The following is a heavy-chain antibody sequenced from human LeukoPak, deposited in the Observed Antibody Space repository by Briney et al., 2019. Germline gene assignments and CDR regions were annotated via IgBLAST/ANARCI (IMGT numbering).Heavy chain of an antibody. CDR1: GGSISSSSYY. CDR3: AKPSNYYGSATDAFDF. CDR2: IYHSGSA. D-gene: IGHD3-10*01. V-gene: IGHV4-39*07. J-gene: IGHJ3*01. Sequence: PSETLSLTCTVSGGSISSSSYYWGWIRQPPGKGLEWIGSIYHSGSAYYNPSLKSRVTISVDTSKSHFSLKLNSVTAADTAVYYCAKPSNYYGSATDAFDFWGQGTMVTASS.